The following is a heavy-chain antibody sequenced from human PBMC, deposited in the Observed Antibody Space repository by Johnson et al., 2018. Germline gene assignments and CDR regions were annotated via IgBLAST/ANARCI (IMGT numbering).Heavy chain of an antibody. CDR2: IQQDGSEK. CDR3: AREFPTYSEGLFHH. V-gene: IGHV3-7*01. Sequence: EVQLLESGGGLVQPGGSLRLSCAASGFTFRSHWMSWVRQAPGKGLEWVANIQQDGSEKYYVDSVKGRFTISRDNANNSLYLQMNSLRAEDTAVYYCAREFPTYSEGLFHHWGQGTLVTVSS. CDR1: GFTFRSHW. D-gene: IGHD5-18*01. J-gene: IGHJ1*01.